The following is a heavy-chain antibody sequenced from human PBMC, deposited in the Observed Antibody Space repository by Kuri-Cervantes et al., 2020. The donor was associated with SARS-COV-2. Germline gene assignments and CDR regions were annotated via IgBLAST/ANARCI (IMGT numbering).Heavy chain of an antibody. CDR2: ISSSSSYI. J-gene: IGHJ5*02. CDR1: GSTFSSYS. D-gene: IGHD3-3*01. CDR3: ARDGGVVIPWFDP. Sequence: GESLKISCAASGSTFSSYSMNWVRQAPGKGPEWVSSISSSSSYIYYADSVKGRFTISRDNAKNSLYLQMNSLRAEDTAVYYCARDGGVVIPWFDPWGQGTLVTVSS. V-gene: IGHV3-21*01.